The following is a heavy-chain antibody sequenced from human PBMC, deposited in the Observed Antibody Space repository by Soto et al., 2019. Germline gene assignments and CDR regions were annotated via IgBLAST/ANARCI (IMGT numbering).Heavy chain of an antibody. V-gene: IGHV4-34*01. CDR2: SNHSGST. J-gene: IGHJ4*02. Sequence: QVQLQQWGAGLLKPSETLSLTCAVYGGSFSGYYWSWIRQPPGKGLEWIGESNHSGSTNYNPSLKSRVTISVDTSKNQFSLKLSSVTAADTAVYYCARDCSGGSCGYYFDYWGQGTLVTVSS. D-gene: IGHD2-15*01. CDR1: GGSFSGYY. CDR3: ARDCSGGSCGYYFDY.